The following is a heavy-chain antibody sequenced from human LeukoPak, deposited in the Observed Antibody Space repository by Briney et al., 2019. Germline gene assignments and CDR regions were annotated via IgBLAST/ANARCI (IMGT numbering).Heavy chain of an antibody. Sequence: SETLSLTCTVSGVSISSSYWSWIRQPPGKGLEWIGYFYYSGNTNYNPSLKSRVTMSVDTSKNQFSLNLRSVTPADTAVFYCARLRFWSGYPFFDSWGQGTLVTVSP. D-gene: IGHD3-3*01. CDR1: GVSISSSY. CDR2: FYYSGNT. V-gene: IGHV4-59*01. CDR3: ARLRFWSGYPFFDS. J-gene: IGHJ4*02.